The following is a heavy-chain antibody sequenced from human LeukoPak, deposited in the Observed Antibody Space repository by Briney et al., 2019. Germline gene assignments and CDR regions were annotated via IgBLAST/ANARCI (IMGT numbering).Heavy chain of an antibody. Sequence: GGSLRLSCAASGFTFSSYSMNWVRQAPGEGLEWVSYISSSSSTIYYADSVKGRFTISRDNAKNSLYLQMNSLRAEDTAVYYCARGGYRDFDYWGQGNLVTVSS. J-gene: IGHJ4*02. V-gene: IGHV3-48*04. CDR1: GFTFSSYS. D-gene: IGHD5-18*01. CDR2: ISSSSSTI. CDR3: ARGGYRDFDY.